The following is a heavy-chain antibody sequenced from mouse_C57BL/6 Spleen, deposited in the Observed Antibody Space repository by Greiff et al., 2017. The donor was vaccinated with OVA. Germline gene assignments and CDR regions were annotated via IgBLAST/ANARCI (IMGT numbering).Heavy chain of an antibody. V-gene: IGHV14-4*01. D-gene: IGHD1-1*01. J-gene: IGHJ2*01. CDR3: TPIYYYGSTYFDY. CDR1: GFNIKDDY. Sequence: QLQPSGAELVRPGASVKLSCTASGFNIKDDYMHWVKQRPEQGLEWIGWIDPENGDTEYASKFQGKATITADTSSNTAYLQLSSLTSEDTAVYYCTPIYYYGSTYFDYWGQGTTLTVSS. CDR2: IDPENGDT.